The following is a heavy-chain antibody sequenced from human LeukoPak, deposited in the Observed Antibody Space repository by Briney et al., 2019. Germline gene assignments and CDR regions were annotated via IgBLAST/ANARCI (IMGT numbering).Heavy chain of an antibody. Sequence: GGSLRLSCAASGFTFSSYWMSWVRQAPGKGLEWVANIKQDGSEKYYVDSVKGRFTISRDNAKNSLYLQMNSLRAEDTAVYYCATRSGYSGYDWPYYFDYWGQGTLVTVSS. CDR3: ATRSGYSGYDWPYYFDY. CDR1: GFTFSSYW. CDR2: IKQDGSEK. D-gene: IGHD5-12*01. V-gene: IGHV3-7*01. J-gene: IGHJ4*02.